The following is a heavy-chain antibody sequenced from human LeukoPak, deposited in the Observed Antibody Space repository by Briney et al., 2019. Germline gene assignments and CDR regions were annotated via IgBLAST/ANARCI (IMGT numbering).Heavy chain of an antibody. J-gene: IGHJ4*02. CDR3: AKAPGGDCYKPTDY. Sequence: GGSLRLSCAASGFTFSSYAMSWVRQAPGKGLEWVSIICGSADKTFYADSVKGRFTISRDNSKNMLYLPMDSLRAEDTAVYYCAKAPGGDCYKPTDYWGQETLVTVSS. CDR2: ICGSADKT. CDR1: GFTFSSYA. D-gene: IGHD2-21*02. V-gene: IGHV3-23*01.